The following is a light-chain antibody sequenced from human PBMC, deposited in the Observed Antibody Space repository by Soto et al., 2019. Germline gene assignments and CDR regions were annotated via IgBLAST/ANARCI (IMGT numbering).Light chain of an antibody. CDR1: SGSVSTSYY. CDR2: NTN. J-gene: IGLJ2*01. CDR3: VLYMGSGISV. V-gene: IGLV8-61*01. Sequence: QAVVTQEPSFSVSPGGTVTLTCGLSSGSVSTSYYPSWYQQTPGQPPRTLMYNTNTRSSGVPDRLSGSILGNKAALTITGAQADDESDYYCVLYMGSGISVFGGGTQLTVL.